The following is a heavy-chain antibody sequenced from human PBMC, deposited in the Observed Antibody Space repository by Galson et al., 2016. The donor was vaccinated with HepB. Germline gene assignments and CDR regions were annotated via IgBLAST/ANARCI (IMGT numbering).Heavy chain of an antibody. CDR1: GDSIGGGYY. V-gene: IGHV4-61*08. J-gene: IGHJ4*02. D-gene: IGHD2-21*02. CDR2: IYKTGTT. CDR3: ARGVTGTPYFDF. Sequence: ETLSLTCTVSGDSIGGGYYWSWIRQVPGKGLEWIGYIYKTGTTSYSPSLKSRVTVSVDTSKNQFSLKLRSVTAADTAVYYCARGVTGTPYFDFWGQGAPVTVSS.